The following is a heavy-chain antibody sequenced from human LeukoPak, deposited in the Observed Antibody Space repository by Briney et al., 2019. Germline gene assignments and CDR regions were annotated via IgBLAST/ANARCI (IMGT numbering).Heavy chain of an antibody. J-gene: IGHJ4*02. V-gene: IGHV3-48*04. Sequence: GGSLRLSCAASGFTFSSYNMNWVRQAPGKGLEWVSYISSSSSTIYYADSVKGRFTISRDNAKNSLYLQMNSLRAEDTAVYYCARLNTAPDYWGQGTLVTVSS. CDR1: GFTFSSYN. CDR2: ISSSSSTI. CDR3: ARLNTAPDY. D-gene: IGHD5-18*01.